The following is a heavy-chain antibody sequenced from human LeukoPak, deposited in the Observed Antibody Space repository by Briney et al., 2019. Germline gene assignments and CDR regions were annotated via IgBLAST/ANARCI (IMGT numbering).Heavy chain of an antibody. CDR3: TTDTSILWFGKLFLY. CDR1: GFIFSSAW. V-gene: IGHV3-15*01. Sequence: PGGSLRLSCAASGFIFSSAWMSWVRQAPGKGLEWVGHIKTKTDGGTTDYAAPVKGRFSISRDDSKNTVYLQMNHLKTEDTAVYYCTTDTSILWFGKLFLYWGQGTLVTVSS. J-gene: IGHJ4*02. D-gene: IGHD3-10*01. CDR2: IKTKTDGGTT.